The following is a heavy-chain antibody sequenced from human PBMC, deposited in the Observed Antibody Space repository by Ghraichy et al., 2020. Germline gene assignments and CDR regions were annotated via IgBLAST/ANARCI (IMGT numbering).Heavy chain of an antibody. J-gene: IGHJ4*02. CDR2: ISHSGST. CDR3: ARRPMDDSGRYPSLDY. V-gene: IGHV4-4*02. CDR1: GDSISSSYW. D-gene: IGHD3-10*01. Sequence: SETLSLTCAVSGDSISSSYWWSWVRQSPGKGLEWIGEISHSGSTNYNPSLKSRVATSLDKSKNQFSLNLSSITAADTAVYYCARRPMDDSGRYPSLDYWGQGTLVTVSS.